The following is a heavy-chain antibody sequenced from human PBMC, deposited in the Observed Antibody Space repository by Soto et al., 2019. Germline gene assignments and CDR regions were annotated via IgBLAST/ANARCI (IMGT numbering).Heavy chain of an antibody. CDR1: GGTFSSYA. D-gene: IGHD3-3*01. Sequence: QVQLVQSGAEVKKPGSSVKVSCKASGGTFSSYAISWVQQAPGQGLEWMGGIIPIFGTANYAQKFQGRVTITADESTSTAYMELSSLRSEDTAVYYCARGSLGDTIFGTYYYGMDVWGQGTTVTVSS. V-gene: IGHV1-69*01. CDR2: IIPIFGTA. J-gene: IGHJ6*02. CDR3: ARGSLGDTIFGTYYYGMDV.